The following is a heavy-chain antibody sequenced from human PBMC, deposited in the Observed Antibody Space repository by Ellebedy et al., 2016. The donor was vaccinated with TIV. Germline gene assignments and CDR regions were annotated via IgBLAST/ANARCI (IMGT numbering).Heavy chain of an antibody. D-gene: IGHD3-10*01. V-gene: IGHV4-4*02. CDR3: ARKVGGSGSMGWFDP. Sequence: MPSETLSLTCTVSGGSIRSTHWWSWVRQPPGKGLEWIGEIYHTGGTNYNPSLKSRVTISVDKSKNQYSLKLNSVTAADSAVYYCARKVGGSGSMGWFDPWGQGTLVTVSS. CDR1: GGSIRSTHW. CDR2: IYHTGGT. J-gene: IGHJ5*02.